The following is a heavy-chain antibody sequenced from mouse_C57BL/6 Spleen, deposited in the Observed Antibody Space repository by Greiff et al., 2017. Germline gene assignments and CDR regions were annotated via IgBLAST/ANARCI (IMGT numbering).Heavy chain of an antibody. V-gene: IGHV1-55*01. CDR2: IYPGSGST. Sequence: QVQLQQPGAELVKPGASVKMSCTASGYTFTSYWITWVKQRPGQGLEWIGEIYPGSGSTNYNEKLKSKATLTVDTSSSTAYMQLSSLTSEDSAVYYCARSENLYYCTNYWGQGTTLTVSS. CDR1: GYTFTSYW. J-gene: IGHJ2*01. CDR3: ARSENLYYCTNY. D-gene: IGHD1-1*01.